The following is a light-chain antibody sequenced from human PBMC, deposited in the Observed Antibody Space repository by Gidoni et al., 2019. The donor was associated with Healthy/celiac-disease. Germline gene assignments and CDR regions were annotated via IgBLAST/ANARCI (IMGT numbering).Light chain of an antibody. V-gene: IGKV3-11*01. CDR3: QQRSNWPPLT. Sequence: EIVSTQSPATLSLSPGERATLSCRASQSVSSYLVWYQQKPAQAPRLLISYASNRATGIAARFSGSGAGTNFTPTISSLEPEDFAVYYCQQRSNWPPLTFGGGTKVEIK. J-gene: IGKJ4*01. CDR2: YAS. CDR1: QSVSSY.